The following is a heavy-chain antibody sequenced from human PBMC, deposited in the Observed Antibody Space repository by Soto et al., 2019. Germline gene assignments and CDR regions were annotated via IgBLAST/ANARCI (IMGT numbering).Heavy chain of an antibody. D-gene: IGHD4-17*01. CDR1: GYTFTSHW. J-gene: IGHJ4*02. CDR3: VATYGDYLDY. Sequence: PGESLKISCKGSGYTFTSHWIGWVRQMPGKGLEWMAIIYPDDSDSRYSPSFQGQVAISADKSISTAYLQWCSLKASDTAIYYCVATYGDYLDYWGQGTLVTVSS. V-gene: IGHV5-51*01. CDR2: IYPDDSDS.